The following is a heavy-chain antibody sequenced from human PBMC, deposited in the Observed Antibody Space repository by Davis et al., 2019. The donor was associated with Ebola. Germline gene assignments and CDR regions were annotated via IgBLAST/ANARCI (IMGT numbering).Heavy chain of an antibody. Sequence: GGSLRLSCAASGFTFSDYYMSWIRQAPGKGLEWVSYISSSGSTINYADSVKGRFTISRDNSKNTLYLQMNSLRAEDTAVYYCARECYDSSGYYYGLPGDYWGQGTLVTVSS. CDR1: GFTFSDYY. D-gene: IGHD3-22*01. V-gene: IGHV3-11*04. CDR2: ISSSGSTI. J-gene: IGHJ4*02. CDR3: ARECYDSSGYYYGLPGDY.